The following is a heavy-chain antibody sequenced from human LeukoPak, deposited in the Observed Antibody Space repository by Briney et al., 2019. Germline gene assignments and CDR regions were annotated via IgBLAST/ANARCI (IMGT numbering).Heavy chain of an antibody. CDR1: GFTFSSYA. D-gene: IGHD3-22*01. CDR2: ISGSGGST. Sequence: GGALRLSCAASGFTFSSYAMSWVGQAPGKGVEGVSAISGSGGSTYYADSVKGRFTISRHNSKTTLYLQMNSLRAEDTAVYYCAKGGSTYYDSSGYFGSFGYWGQETLVTVSS. J-gene: IGHJ4*02. V-gene: IGHV3-23*01. CDR3: AKGGSTYYDSSGYFGSFGY.